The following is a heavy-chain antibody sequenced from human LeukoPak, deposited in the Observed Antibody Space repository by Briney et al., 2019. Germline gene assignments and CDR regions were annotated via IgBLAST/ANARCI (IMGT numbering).Heavy chain of an antibody. J-gene: IGHJ6*03. Sequence: ASVKVSCKVSGYTLTELSMHWVRQAPGKGLEWMGGFDPEDGETIYAQKFQGRVTMTEDTSTDTAYMELSSLRSEDTAEYYCAPRIYYYDSSGYYYYYMDVWGKGTTVTVSS. D-gene: IGHD3-22*01. CDR2: FDPEDGET. V-gene: IGHV1-24*01. CDR3: APRIYYYDSSGYYYYYMDV. CDR1: GYTLTELS.